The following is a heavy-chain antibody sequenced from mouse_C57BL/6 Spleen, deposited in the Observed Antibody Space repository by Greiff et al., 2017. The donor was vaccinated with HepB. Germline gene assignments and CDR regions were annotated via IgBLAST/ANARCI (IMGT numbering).Heavy chain of an antibody. D-gene: IGHD1-1*01. CDR1: GYSITSGYY. CDR2: ISYDGSN. V-gene: IGHV3-6*01. CDR3: ARDRVTTVVATGAMDY. J-gene: IGHJ4*01. Sequence: EVKLVESGPGLVKPSQSLSLTCSVTGYSITSGYYWNWIRQFPGNKLEWMGYISYDGSNNYNPSLKNRISITRDTSKNQFFLKLNSVTTEDTATYYCARDRVTTVVATGAMDYWGQGTSVTVSS.